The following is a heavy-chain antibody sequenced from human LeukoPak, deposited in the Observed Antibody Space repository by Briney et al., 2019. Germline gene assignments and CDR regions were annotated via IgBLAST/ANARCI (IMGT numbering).Heavy chain of an antibody. V-gene: IGHV3-23*01. D-gene: IGHD3-16*01. Sequence: GGSLRLSCAASGFTFSNYAMSWVRQAPGKGLEWVSGISGSGDNTYYADSVKGRFTISRDNSKNTLYLQMSSLRAEDTAVYYCASWAAEVDYWGQGTLVTVSS. CDR1: GFTFSNYA. CDR3: ASWAAEVDY. J-gene: IGHJ4*02. CDR2: ISGSGDNT.